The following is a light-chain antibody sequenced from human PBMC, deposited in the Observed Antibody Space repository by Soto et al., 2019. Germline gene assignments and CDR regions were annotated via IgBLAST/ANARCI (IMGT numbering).Light chain of an antibody. Sequence: QSVLTQPASVSGSPGQSITISCTGTSSDIGGYNYVSWYQQHQGKAPKLMIYDVSDRPSGVSNRFSGSKSGNTASLTISGLQAEDEADYYCASYASSNTVLFGGGNKLTVL. CDR1: SSDIGGYNY. V-gene: IGLV2-14*03. CDR2: DVS. J-gene: IGLJ2*01. CDR3: ASYASSNTVL.